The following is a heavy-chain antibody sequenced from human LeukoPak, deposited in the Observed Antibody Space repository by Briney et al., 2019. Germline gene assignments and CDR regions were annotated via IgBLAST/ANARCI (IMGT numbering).Heavy chain of an antibody. CDR2: ISSSSSYI. J-gene: IGHJ3*02. Sequence: GGSLRLSCAASGFTFSSYSMNWVRQAPGKGLEWVSSISSSSSYIYYADSVKGRFTISRDNAKNSLYLQMNSLRAEDTAVYYCARGVASDDAFDIWGQGTMVTVSS. V-gene: IGHV3-21*01. CDR1: GFTFSSYS. CDR3: ARGVASDDAFDI.